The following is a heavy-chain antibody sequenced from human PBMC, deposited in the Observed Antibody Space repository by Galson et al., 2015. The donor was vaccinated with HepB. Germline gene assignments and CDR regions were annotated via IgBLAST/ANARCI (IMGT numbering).Heavy chain of an antibody. J-gene: IGHJ6*02. CDR1: GFTFSSYG. D-gene: IGHD6-19*01. CDR2: ISYDGSNK. CDR3: ARIRGSSGWPDYYYYYGMDV. Sequence: SLRLSCAASGFTFSSYGMHWVRQAPGKGLEWVAVISYDGSNKYYADSVKGRFTISRDNSKNTLYLQMNSLRAEDTAVYYCARIRGSSGWPDYYYYYGMDVWGQGTTVTVFS. V-gene: IGHV3-30*03.